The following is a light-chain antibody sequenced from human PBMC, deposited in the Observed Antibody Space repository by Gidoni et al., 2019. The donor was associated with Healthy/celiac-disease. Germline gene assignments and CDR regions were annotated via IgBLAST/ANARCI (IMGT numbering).Light chain of an antibody. Sequence: DIVMTQSPDSLALSLGERATINCRSSQSVQYYAHNKNYLTWIQHKPGQSPKVLFYRASTRAFGVPDRFSASGSATDFTLTISSLQAEDVAIYYCQQYYNTPYTFGQGTRLEIK. J-gene: IGKJ2*01. CDR1: QSVQYYAHNKNY. V-gene: IGKV4-1*01. CDR2: RAS. CDR3: QQYYNTPYT.